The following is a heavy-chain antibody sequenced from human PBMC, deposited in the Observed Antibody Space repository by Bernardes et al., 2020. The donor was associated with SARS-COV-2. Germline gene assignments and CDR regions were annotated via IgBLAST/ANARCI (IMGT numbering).Heavy chain of an antibody. CDR1: GFTVSSYS. CDR2: ISSSSSYI. Sequence: GGSLRLSCAASGFTVSSYSMNWVRQAPGKGLEWVSSISSSSSYIYYADSVKGRFTISRDNAKNSLYLKMNSLRAEDTAVYYCARPLKGWQWLVNNWFDPWGQGTLVTVSS. CDR3: ARPLKGWQWLVNNWFDP. D-gene: IGHD6-19*01. J-gene: IGHJ5*02. V-gene: IGHV3-21*01.